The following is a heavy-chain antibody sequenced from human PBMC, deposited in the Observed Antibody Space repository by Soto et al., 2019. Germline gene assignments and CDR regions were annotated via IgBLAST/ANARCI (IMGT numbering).Heavy chain of an antibody. J-gene: IGHJ6*02. V-gene: IGHV4-34*01. Sequence: SETLSLTCAVYGGSFSGYYWSWIRQPPGKGLEWIGEINHSGSTNYNPSLKSRVTISVETSKNQFSLKLSSVTAADTAVFYCARGEATARYYYVMDVWGQGTTVTVSS. CDR2: INHSGST. CDR3: ARGEATARYYYVMDV. CDR1: GGSFSGYY. D-gene: IGHD5-18*01.